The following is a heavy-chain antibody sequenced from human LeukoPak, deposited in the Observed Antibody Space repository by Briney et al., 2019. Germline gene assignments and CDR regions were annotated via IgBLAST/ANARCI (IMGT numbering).Heavy chain of an antibody. Sequence: KPSETLSLTCTVSGGPISSYYWSWLRQPPGKGLVWVGYISYSGSTNYNPSLKSRVTISVDTSKNQFSLKLSSVTAADTAVYYCARSGRPLTYYYGSGSYRNWFDPWGQGTLVTVSS. CDR3: ARSGRPLTYYYGSGSYRNWFDP. J-gene: IGHJ5*02. CDR2: ISYSGST. CDR1: GGPISSYY. D-gene: IGHD3-10*01. V-gene: IGHV4-59*01.